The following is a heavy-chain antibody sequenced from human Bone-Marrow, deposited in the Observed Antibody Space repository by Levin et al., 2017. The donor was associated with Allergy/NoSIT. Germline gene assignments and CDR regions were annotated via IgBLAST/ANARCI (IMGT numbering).Heavy chain of an antibody. CDR1: GFRFTSYW. V-gene: IGHV5-51*01. D-gene: IGHD1-1*01. Sequence: GASVKVSCKGSGFRFTSYWIGWVRQLPGKGLDWMGIIFPGDSETRYSPSFEGQVTISADMSTNTAYLHWSSLEASDTAIYYCARSLSADWNYFDSWGQGTLVIVSS. CDR2: IFPGDSET. J-gene: IGHJ4*02. CDR3: ARSLSADWNYFDS.